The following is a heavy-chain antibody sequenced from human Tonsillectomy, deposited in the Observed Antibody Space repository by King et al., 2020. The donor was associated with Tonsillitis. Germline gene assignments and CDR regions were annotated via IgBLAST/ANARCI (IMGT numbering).Heavy chain of an antibody. Sequence: VQLVESGGGLVQPGGSLRLSCAASGFTFSTYWMTWVRQAPGKGLEWVAIIKKDGSEKYYLDSLKYRFTISRDNAKNSLYLQMNTLRVEDTAVYYWAGGAGSYFDLWGRGTLVTVSS. CDR1: GFTFSTYW. CDR2: IKKDGSEK. J-gene: IGHJ2*01. V-gene: IGHV3-7*01. CDR3: AGGAGSYFDL.